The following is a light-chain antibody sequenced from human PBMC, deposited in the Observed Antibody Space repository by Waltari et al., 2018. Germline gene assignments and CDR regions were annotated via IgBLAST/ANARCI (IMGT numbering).Light chain of an antibody. CDR2: DAS. Sequence: EIALTQSQAPLSFSPGERATLSCRASQSVSSYLAWYQQKPGQAPRLLIYDASNRATGIPARFSGSGSGTDFTLTISSLEPEDFAVYYCQQRSNWLTFGGGTKVEVK. V-gene: IGKV3-11*01. CDR1: QSVSSY. J-gene: IGKJ4*01. CDR3: QQRSNWLT.